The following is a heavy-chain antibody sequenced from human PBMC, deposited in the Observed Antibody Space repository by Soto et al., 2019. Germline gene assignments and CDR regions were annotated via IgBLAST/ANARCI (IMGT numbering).Heavy chain of an antibody. CDR1: GDTFTDYY. Sequence: QVQLMQSGAEVKKPGASVKVSCKASGDTFTDYYIHWVRQAPGQGLEWMGTVNPSGGHTTYAQHFLGRVTMTRVTSTSTLYMELTSLTSDDTAIYYCARGGHVVVVTAALDYWGQGTLVTVS. CDR2: VNPSGGHT. CDR3: ARGGHVVVVTAALDY. J-gene: IGHJ4*02. D-gene: IGHD2-21*02. V-gene: IGHV1-46*01.